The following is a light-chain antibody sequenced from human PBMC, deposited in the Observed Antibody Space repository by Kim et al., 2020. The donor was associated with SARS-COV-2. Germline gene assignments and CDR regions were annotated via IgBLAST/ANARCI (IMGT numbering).Light chain of an antibody. Sequence: SPGERATLSCRASQSISSNLVWYQQKPGQAPRVLIYDASASATGIPARFSSSGSGREFTLTISRLQSEDFAVYYCQQHRNWFSMTFGQGTGLEIK. CDR3: QQHRNWFSMT. J-gene: IGKJ5*01. V-gene: IGKV3-15*01. CDR2: DAS. CDR1: QSISSN.